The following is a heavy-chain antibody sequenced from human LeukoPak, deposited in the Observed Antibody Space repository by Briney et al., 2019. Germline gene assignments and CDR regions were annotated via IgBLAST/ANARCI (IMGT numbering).Heavy chain of an antibody. J-gene: IGHJ3*02. CDR1: GFTFDDYA. Sequence: GGSLRLSCAASGFTFDDYAMHWVRQAPGKGLEWVSGISWNSGSIGYADSVKGRFTISRDNAKNSLYLQMISLRAEDTALYYCAKDITPGVVVPTTAFDIWGQGTMVTVSS. V-gene: IGHV3-9*01. CDR2: ISWNSGSI. CDR3: AKDITPGVVVPTTAFDI. D-gene: IGHD3-22*01.